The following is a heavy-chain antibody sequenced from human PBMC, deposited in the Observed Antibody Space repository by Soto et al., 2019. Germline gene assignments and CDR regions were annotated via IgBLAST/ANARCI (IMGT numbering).Heavy chain of an antibody. J-gene: IGHJ6*02. CDR2: ISGTSGYT. D-gene: IGHD3-10*01. CDR1: GFSFSDSY. V-gene: IGHV3-11*06. Sequence: QVQLVESGGGLVKPGGSLRLSCAASGFSFSDSYMSWVRQAPGKGLEWVSYISGTSGYTGYADSVKGQFTISRDNAKNQLYLQMNSLRVEDKAVYYCARDRGGYGPPDVWGQGTTVTVSS. CDR3: ARDRGGYGPPDV.